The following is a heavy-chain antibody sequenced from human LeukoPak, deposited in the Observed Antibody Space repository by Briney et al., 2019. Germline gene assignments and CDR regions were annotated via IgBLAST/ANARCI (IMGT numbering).Heavy chain of an antibody. CDR3: ARDKGYYDSSED. Sequence: ASVKVSCKASGGTFSSYAISWVGQAPGQGLEWMGGIIPIFGTANYAQKFQGRVTITADESTSTAYMELSSLRSEDTAVYYCARDKGYYDSSEDWGQGTLVTVSS. CDR1: GGTFSSYA. V-gene: IGHV1-69*13. D-gene: IGHD3-22*01. J-gene: IGHJ4*02. CDR2: IIPIFGTA.